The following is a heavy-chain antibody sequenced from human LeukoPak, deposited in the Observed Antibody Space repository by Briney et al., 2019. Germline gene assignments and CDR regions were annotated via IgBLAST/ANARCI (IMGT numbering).Heavy chain of an antibody. CDR2: ISAYNGNT. J-gene: IGHJ6*03. CDR3: ARSPQYYDILTGYFYYYYYMDV. CDR1: GYTFTSYG. V-gene: IGHV1-18*01. D-gene: IGHD3-9*01. Sequence: ASVTVSFKASGYTFTSYGISWGRQAPGQGLEWMGWISAYNGNTTYAQKLQGRVTITTDTSTSTAYMELRSMRSDDTAVYYCARSPQYYDILTGYFYYYYYMDVWGKGTTVTISS.